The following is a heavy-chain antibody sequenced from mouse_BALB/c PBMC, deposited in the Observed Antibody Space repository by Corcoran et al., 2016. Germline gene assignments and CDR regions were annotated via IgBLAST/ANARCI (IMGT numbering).Heavy chain of an antibody. J-gene: IGHJ3*01. CDR3: ARADGTTWFAY. V-gene: IGHV9-1*02. CDR2: INTYTGEP. CDR1: GYTFTNYG. D-gene: IGHD1-1*01. Sequence: QIQLVQSGPELKKPGETVKISCKASGYTFTNYGMNWVKQAPGQGLKWMGWINTYTGEPTYADDFKGRFAFSLETSASTAYLQINNLKNEDMATYFCARADGTTWFAYWGQGTLVTVSA.